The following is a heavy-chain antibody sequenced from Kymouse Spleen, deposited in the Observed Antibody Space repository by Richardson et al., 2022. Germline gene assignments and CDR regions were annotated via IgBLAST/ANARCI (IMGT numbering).Heavy chain of an antibody. CDR2: IWYDGSNK. V-gene: IGHV3-33*01. Sequence: QVQLVESGGGVVQPGRSLRLSCAASGFTFSSYGMHWVRQAPGKGLEWVAVIWYDGSNKYYADSVKGRFTISRDNSKNTLYLQMNSLRAEDTAVYYCARGGVEYNWNPYYGMDVWGQGTTVTVSS. D-gene: IGHD1-20*01,IGHD1-7*01. J-gene: IGHJ6*02. CDR3: ARGGVEYNWNPYYGMDV. CDR1: GFTFSSYG.